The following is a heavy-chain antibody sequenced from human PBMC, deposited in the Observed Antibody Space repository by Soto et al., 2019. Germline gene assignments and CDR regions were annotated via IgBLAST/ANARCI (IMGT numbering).Heavy chain of an antibody. V-gene: IGHV1-69*13. D-gene: IGHD6-13*01. J-gene: IGHJ4*02. CDR2: IIPIFGTA. CDR3: VRIAAAGNQGNDY. CDR1: GGTFSSYA. Sequence: ASVKVSCKASGGTFSSYAISWVRQAPGQGLEWMGGIIPIFGTANYAQKFQGRVTITADESTSTAYMELSSLRSEDTAVYYCVRIAAAGNQGNDYWGQGNLVTVSS.